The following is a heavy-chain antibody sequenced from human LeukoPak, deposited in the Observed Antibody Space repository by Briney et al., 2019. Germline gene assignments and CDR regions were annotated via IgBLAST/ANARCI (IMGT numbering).Heavy chain of an antibody. V-gene: IGHV3-30*18. CDR2: TSYDGSNK. Sequence: GGSLRLSCAASGFTFSSYGMHWVRQAPGKGLEWVAVTSYDGSNKYYADSVKGRFTISRDNSKNTLYLQMNSLRAEDTAVYYCAKDAPLYYGMDVWGQGTTVTVSS. J-gene: IGHJ6*02. CDR3: AKDAPLYYGMDV. CDR1: GFTFSSYG.